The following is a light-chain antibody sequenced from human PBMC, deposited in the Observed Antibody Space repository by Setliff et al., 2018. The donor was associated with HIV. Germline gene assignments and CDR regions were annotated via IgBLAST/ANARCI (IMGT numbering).Light chain of an antibody. CDR1: SSNIGAGYD. CDR2: DNH. V-gene: IGLV1-40*01. CDR3: SSYAGSNNLV. J-gene: IGLJ2*01. Sequence: QSVLTQPPSVSGAPGQMVTISCIGSSSNIGAGYDVHWYQQVPGTAPKLLIFDNHIRPSGVPDRFSGSKSGTSASLAITGLQAEDEADYYCSSYAGSNNLVFGGGTKVTVL.